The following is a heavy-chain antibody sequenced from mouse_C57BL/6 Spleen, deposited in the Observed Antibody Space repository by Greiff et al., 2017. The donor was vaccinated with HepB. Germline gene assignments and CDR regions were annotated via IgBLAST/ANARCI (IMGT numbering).Heavy chain of an antibody. CDR1: GYAFSSYW. CDR3: ARENYSTTVVAYYAMDY. CDR2: IYPGDGAT. J-gene: IGHJ4*01. V-gene: IGHV1-80*01. D-gene: IGHD1-1*01. Sequence: QVQLQQSGAELVKPGASVKISCKASGYAFSSYWMNWVKQRPGKGLEWIGQIYPGDGATNYNGKFKGKATLTADKSSSTAYMQLSSLTSEDSAVYCCARENYSTTVVAYYAMDYWGQGTSVTVSS.